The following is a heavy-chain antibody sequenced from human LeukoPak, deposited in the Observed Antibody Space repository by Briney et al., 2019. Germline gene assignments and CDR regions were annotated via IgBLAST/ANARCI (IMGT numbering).Heavy chain of an antibody. Sequence: ASVKVSCKASGYTFTSYDINWVRQATGQGLEWMGWMNPNSGNTGYAQKFQGRVTITRNTSISTAYMELSSLRSEDTAVYYCARQVRKGRIVVVFGYWGQGTLVTVSS. V-gene: IGHV1-8*03. D-gene: IGHD3-22*01. CDR2: MNPNSGNT. J-gene: IGHJ4*02. CDR3: ARQVRKGRIVVVFGY. CDR1: GYTFTSYD.